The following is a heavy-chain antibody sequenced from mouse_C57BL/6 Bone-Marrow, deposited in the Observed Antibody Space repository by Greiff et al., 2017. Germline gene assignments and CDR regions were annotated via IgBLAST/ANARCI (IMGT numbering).Heavy chain of an antibody. Sequence: EVQLVESGGDLVKPGGSLKLSCAASGFTFSSYGMSWVRQTPDKRLEWVATISSGGSYTYYPDSVKGRFTISRDNAKNTLYLQISRLKSEDTAMYYCARVITTVVATSDVWGTGTTVTVSS. V-gene: IGHV5-6*01. CDR1: GFTFSSYG. D-gene: IGHD1-1*01. CDR3: ARVITTVVATSDV. CDR2: ISSGGSYT. J-gene: IGHJ1*03.